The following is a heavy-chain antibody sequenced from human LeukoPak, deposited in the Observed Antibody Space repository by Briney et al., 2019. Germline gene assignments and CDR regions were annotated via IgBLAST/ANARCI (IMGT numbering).Heavy chain of an antibody. Sequence: GGSLRLSCTASGFTFTTLAMSWVRQAPGKGLEWVSSISSRGDDTSYADSVKGRFTISRDNSKNTLYLQMNSLRAEDTAVYYCAKVSSLYAKWELRGALDYWGQGTLVTVFS. J-gene: IGHJ4*02. V-gene: IGHV3-23*01. CDR3: AKVSSLYAKWELRGALDY. CDR2: ISSRGDDT. CDR1: GFTFTTLA. D-gene: IGHD1-26*01.